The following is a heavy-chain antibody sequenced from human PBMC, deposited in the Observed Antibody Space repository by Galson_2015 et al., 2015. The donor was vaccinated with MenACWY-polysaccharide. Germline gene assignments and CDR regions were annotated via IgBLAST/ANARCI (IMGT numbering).Heavy chain of an antibody. V-gene: IGHV3-23*01. CDR3: AKDSSGHKWELLRSWRGWGDP. CDR2: ISGSGGST. D-gene: IGHD1-26*01. J-gene: IGHJ5*02. Sequence: LRLSCAASGFTFSSYAMSWVRQAPGKGLEWVSAISGSGGSTYYADSVKGRFTISRDNSKNTLYLQMNSLRAEDTAVYYCAKDSSGHKWELLRSWRGWGDPWGQGTRGTVSA. CDR1: GFTFSSYA.